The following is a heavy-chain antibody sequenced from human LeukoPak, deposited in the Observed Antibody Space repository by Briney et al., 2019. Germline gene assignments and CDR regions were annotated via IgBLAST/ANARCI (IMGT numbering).Heavy chain of an antibody. Sequence: PGGSLRLSCAASGFTFSSYWMHWVRQAPGKGLVWVSCINSDGSSTIYADSVKGRFTISRDNAENTLYLQMNSLRGEDTAMYYCARAGDTYYDYVWGSYRWGQGTLVTVSS. CDR2: INSDGSST. CDR3: ARAGDTYYDYVWGSYR. CDR1: GFTFSSYW. D-gene: IGHD3-16*02. J-gene: IGHJ4*02. V-gene: IGHV3-74*01.